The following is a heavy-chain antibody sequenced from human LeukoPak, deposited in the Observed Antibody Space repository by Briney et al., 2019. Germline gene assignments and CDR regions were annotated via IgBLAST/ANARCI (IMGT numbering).Heavy chain of an antibody. D-gene: IGHD3-10*01. V-gene: IGHV3-30*02. CDR2: VRYDGSNK. Sequence: GGSLRLSCTASGFTFSNYGMHWLGQAPGKGLEGVAFVRYDGSNKYYADSVKGRFTISRDNSKNTLYLQMNSRRAEDTAVYYCAKRPSSSGYHFDYWAREPWSPSPQ. CDR3: AKRPSSSGYHFDY. J-gene: IGHJ4*02. CDR1: GFTFSNYG.